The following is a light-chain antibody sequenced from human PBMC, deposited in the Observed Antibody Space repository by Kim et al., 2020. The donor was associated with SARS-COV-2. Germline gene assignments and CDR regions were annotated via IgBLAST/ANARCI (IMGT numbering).Light chain of an antibody. V-gene: IGKV1-5*03. Sequence: DIQMTQSPSTLSASVGDRVTITCRASESIYSWLAWYQQKPGKAPKLLIYKASSLKSGVPSRFSGSQSGAEFTLTISSLQPDDFATYYCQQYNTHRTFGQGTKVDIK. CDR3: QQYNTHRT. CDR2: KAS. J-gene: IGKJ1*01. CDR1: ESIYSW.